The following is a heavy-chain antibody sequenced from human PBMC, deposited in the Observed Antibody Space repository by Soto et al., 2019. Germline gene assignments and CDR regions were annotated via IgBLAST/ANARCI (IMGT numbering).Heavy chain of an antibody. CDR3: TTGLTAAPDAFDI. CDR1: GFTFSNAW. D-gene: IGHD6-13*01. CDR2: IKSKTDGGTT. V-gene: IGHV3-15*01. Sequence: KPGGSLRLSCAASGFTFSNAWMSWVRQAPGKGLEWVGRIKSKTDGGTTDYAAPVKGRFTISRDDSKNTLYLQMNSLKTEDTAVYYCTTGLTAAPDAFDIWGQGTMVTVSS. J-gene: IGHJ3*02.